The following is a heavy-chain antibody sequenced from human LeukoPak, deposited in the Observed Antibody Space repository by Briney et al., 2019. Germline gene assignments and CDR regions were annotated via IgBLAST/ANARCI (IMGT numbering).Heavy chain of an antibody. Sequence: GASVKVSCKASGYTFTGYYMHWVRQAPGQGLEWMGWIDPNSGGTSHAQKFQGRVTMTRDTSISTAYMEMSRLKSDDTAVYFCTRDFHPGRDYSYGMGVWGQGTTVTVSS. CDR2: IDPNSGGT. CDR1: GYTFTGYY. D-gene: IGHD4-11*01. J-gene: IGHJ6*02. CDR3: TRDFHPGRDYSYGMGV. V-gene: IGHV1-2*02.